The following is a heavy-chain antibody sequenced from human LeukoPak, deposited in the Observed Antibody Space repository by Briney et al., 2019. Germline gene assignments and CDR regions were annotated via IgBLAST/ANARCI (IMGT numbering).Heavy chain of an antibody. CDR2: IYYSGST. Sequence: PSETLSLTCTVSGGSISSYYWSWIRQPPGKGLEWIGYIYYSGSTNYNPSLKSRVTISVDTSKNQFSLKLSSVTAADTAVYYCARESSYYYDSSGAFDIWGQGTMVTVSS. D-gene: IGHD3-22*01. CDR1: GGSISSYY. CDR3: ARESSYYYDSSGAFDI. V-gene: IGHV4-59*01. J-gene: IGHJ3*02.